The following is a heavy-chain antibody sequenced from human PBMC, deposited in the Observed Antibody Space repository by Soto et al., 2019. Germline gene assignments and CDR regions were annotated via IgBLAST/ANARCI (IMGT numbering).Heavy chain of an antibody. CDR3: ARQRTPDYVPPHWFDP. J-gene: IGHJ5*02. Sequence: TSETLSLTCTVSGGSISSSSYYWGWIRQPPGKGLEWIGSIYYSGSTYYNPSLKSRVTISVDTSKNQFSLKLSSVTAADTAVYYCARQRTPDYVPPHWFDPWGQGTLVTGSS. V-gene: IGHV4-39*01. CDR1: GGSISSSSYY. CDR2: IYYSGST. D-gene: IGHD4-17*01.